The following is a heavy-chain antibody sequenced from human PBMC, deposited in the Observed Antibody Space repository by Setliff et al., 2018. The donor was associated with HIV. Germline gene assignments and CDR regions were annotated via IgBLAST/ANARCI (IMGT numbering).Heavy chain of an antibody. V-gene: IGHV3-7*01. CDR3: ARVWDYGSGSYGMDV. CDR2: INQDGSEK. J-gene: IGHJ6*02. D-gene: IGHD3-10*01. CDR1: GFTFSRYW. Sequence: PGGSLRLSCAASGFTFSRYWMSWVRQAPGKGLEWVANINQDGSEKYYVDSVKGRFTISGDNAKNSLYLQMNSLRADDTAVYYCARVWDYGSGSYGMDVWGQGTTVTVSS.